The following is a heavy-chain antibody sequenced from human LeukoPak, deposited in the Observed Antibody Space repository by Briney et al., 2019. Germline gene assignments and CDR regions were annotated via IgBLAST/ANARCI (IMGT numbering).Heavy chain of an antibody. V-gene: IGHV4-34*01. Sequence: SETLSLTCDVYGGSFSGYHWSWIRQPPGKGLEWIGEINHSGSTNYNASLKSRVTISVDMSKNQFSLKLTSVTAADTAVYYCARGDVVVVAGTSYYLYGMDVWGKGTTVTVSS. J-gene: IGHJ6*04. CDR1: GGSFSGYH. CDR3: ARGDVVVVAGTSYYLYGMDV. D-gene: IGHD2-15*01. CDR2: INHSGST.